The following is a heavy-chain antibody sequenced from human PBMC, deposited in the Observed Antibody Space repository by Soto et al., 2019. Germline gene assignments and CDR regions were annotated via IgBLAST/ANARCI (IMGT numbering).Heavy chain of an antibody. V-gene: IGHV1-69*01. CDR2: IIPVFGTT. Sequence: QVQLVQSGAEVKKPGSSVRVSCKASGGTLNSYTISWGRQAPGQGLEWMGGIIPVFGTTDYAQKFQGRVTITADQSTGTAYLELFSLRSEDSAIYYCTISNSYGRGDLWGPGTLVSVSS. CDR3: TISNSYGRGDL. D-gene: IGHD3-10*01. J-gene: IGHJ4*02. CDR1: GGTLNSYT.